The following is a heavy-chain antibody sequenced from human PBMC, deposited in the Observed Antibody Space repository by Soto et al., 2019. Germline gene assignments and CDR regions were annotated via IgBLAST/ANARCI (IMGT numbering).Heavy chain of an antibody. CDR1: GGSISSGGYY. V-gene: IGHV4-31*03. CDR3: ARVVGYSSGWYVTLYYFDY. J-gene: IGHJ4*02. D-gene: IGHD6-19*01. CDR2: IYYSVST. Sequence: QVQLQESGPGLVKPSQTLSLTCTVSGGSISSGGYYWSWIRQHPGKGLEWIGYIYYSVSTYYNPSLNGRVTISVDTSKNQFSLKLSSVTAADTAVYYCARVVGYSSGWYVTLYYFDYWGQGTLVTVSS.